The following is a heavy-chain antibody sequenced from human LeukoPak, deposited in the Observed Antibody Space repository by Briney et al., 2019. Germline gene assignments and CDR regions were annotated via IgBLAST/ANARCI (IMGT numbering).Heavy chain of an antibody. CDR1: GGSISSSSYY. D-gene: IGHD5-24*01. V-gene: IGHV4-39*07. Sequence: SETLSLTCTVSGGSISSSSYYWGWIRQPPGKGLEWIGSIYYSGSTYYNPSLKSRVTISVDTSKNQFSLKLSSVTAADTAVYYCARGRDGYNPWSQGTLVTVSS. CDR3: ARGRDGYNP. CDR2: IYYSGST. J-gene: IGHJ5*02.